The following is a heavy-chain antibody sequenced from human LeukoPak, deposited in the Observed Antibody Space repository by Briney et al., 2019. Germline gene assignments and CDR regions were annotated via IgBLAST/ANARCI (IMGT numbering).Heavy chain of an antibody. J-gene: IGHJ5*02. CDR2: IYPNSGGT. D-gene: IGHD2-2*01. V-gene: IGHV1-2*02. CDR1: GYTFTGYY. CDR3: ARSDCSSTSCYDSDWFDP. Sequence: GASVKVSCKASGYTFTGYYMHWVRQAPGQGLEWMEWIYPNSGGTNYAQKFQGRVTMTRDTSISTAYMELSRLRSDDTAVYYCARSDCSSTSCYDSDWFDPWGQGTLVTVSS.